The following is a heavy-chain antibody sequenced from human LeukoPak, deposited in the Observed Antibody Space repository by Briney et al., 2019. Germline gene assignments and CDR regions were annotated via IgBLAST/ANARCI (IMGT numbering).Heavy chain of an antibody. CDR1: GGTFSSYA. V-gene: IGHV1-69*04. CDR2: IIPILGIA. J-gene: IGHJ6*02. D-gene: IGHD2-15*01. CDR3: ARDIVEVVAALYNYYGMDV. Sequence: SVKVSCKASGGTFSSYAISWVRQAPGQGLEWMGRIIPILGIANYAQKFQGRVTITADKSTSTAYMELSSLRSEDTAVYYCARDIVEVVAALYNYYGMDVWGQGTTVTVSS.